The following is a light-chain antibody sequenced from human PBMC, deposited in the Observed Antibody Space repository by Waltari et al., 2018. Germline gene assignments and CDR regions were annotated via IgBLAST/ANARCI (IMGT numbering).Light chain of an antibody. V-gene: IGKV4-1*01. J-gene: IGKJ2*01. Sequence: DIVINQSPDSLAVSLGARATINCKSSQSVLYSSNNKNYLAWYQQKPGQPPKLLIYWASTRESGVPDRFSGSGSGTDFTLTISSLQAEDVAVYYCQQYYSTPPLYTFGQGTKLEIK. CDR3: QQYYSTPPLYT. CDR2: WAS. CDR1: QSVLYSSNNKNY.